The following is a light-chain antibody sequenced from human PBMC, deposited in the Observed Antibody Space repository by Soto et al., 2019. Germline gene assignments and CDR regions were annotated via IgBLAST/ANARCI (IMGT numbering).Light chain of an antibody. J-gene: IGKJ2*01. CDR3: QQYKSYSPYT. CDR1: ESISRW. Sequence: DIQMTQSPSTLSASVGDRVIITCRASESISRWLAWYQQKPGKAPQLLIHRASTLENGVPSRFTGSGSGTDFTLTISGLQPDDFATYYCQQYKSYSPYTFGQGTKVEIK. CDR2: RAS. V-gene: IGKV1-5*03.